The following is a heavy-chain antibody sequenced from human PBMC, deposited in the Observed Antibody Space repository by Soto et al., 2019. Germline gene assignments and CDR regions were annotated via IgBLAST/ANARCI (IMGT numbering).Heavy chain of an antibody. V-gene: IGHV3-30-3*01. J-gene: IGHJ4*02. CDR3: ARDHYCSGDTCYLISFDY. CDR1: GFTFSSYA. CDR2: ISYDGSNK. D-gene: IGHD2-15*01. Sequence: GGSLRLSCAASGFTFSSYAMHWVRQAPGKGLEWVAVISYDGSNKYYADSVKGRLTISRDNAKNSLYLQMNSLRDEDTAVYYCARDHYCSGDTCYLISFDYWGQGTQVTVSS.